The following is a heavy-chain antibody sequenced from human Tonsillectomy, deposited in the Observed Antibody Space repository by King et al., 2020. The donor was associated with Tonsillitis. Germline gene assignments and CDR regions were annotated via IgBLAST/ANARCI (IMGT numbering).Heavy chain of an antibody. CDR1: GGSISSYY. J-gene: IGHJ4*02. Sequence: QLQESGPGLVKPSETLSLTCTVSGGSISSYYWSWIRQPPGKGLELIGSIYYSGSTNYNPPLQSRVTISVNTSKNQFSLKLSPVTAADTAVYYCASPFPVLKYWGQGTLVTVSS. D-gene: IGHD3-9*01. CDR2: IYYSGST. V-gene: IGHV4-59*01. CDR3: ASPFPVLKY.